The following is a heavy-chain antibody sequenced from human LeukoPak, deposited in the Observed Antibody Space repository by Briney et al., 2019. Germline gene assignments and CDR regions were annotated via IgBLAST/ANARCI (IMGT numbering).Heavy chain of an antibody. V-gene: IGHV3-73*01. D-gene: IGHD6-6*01. CDR3: STGSSSSGGY. CDR1: GFTFSGSA. Sequence: PGGPLRLSCAASGFTFSGSAMHWVRQASGKGLEWVGRIRSKANSYATAYAASVKGRFTISRDDSKNTAYLQMNSLKTEDTAVYYCSTGSSSSGGYWGQGTLVTVSS. J-gene: IGHJ4*02. CDR2: IRSKANSYAT.